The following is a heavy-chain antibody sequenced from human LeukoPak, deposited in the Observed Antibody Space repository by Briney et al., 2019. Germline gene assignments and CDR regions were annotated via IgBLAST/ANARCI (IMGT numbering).Heavy chain of an antibody. J-gene: IGHJ4*02. D-gene: IGHD3-3*01. V-gene: IGHV1-18*01. CDR2: ISAYNGNA. CDR1: GYTFTSYG. CDR3: ARDGKPLAGRNFWSGGRYFDY. Sequence: ASVKVSCEASGYTFTSYGISWVRQAPGQGLEWMGWISAYNGNANYAQKLQGRVTMTTDTSTSTAYMELRSLRSDDTAVYYCARDGKPLAGRNFWSGGRYFDYWGQGTLVTVSS.